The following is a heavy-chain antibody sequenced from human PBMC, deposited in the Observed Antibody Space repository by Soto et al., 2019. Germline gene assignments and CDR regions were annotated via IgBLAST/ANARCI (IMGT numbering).Heavy chain of an antibody. J-gene: IGHJ4*02. CDR2: ISSSSSYI. CDR1: GFTFSSYS. Sequence: GGSLRLSCAASGFTFSSYSMNWVRQAPGKGLEWVSSISSSSSYIYYADSVKGRFTISRDNAKNSLYLQMNSLRAEDTAVYYCARHVVVVAFKAGFDYWGQGTLVTVSS. V-gene: IGHV3-21*01. CDR3: ARHVVVVAFKAGFDY. D-gene: IGHD2-15*01.